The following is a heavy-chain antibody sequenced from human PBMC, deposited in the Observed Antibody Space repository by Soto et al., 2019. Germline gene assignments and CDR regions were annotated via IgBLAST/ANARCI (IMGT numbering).Heavy chain of an antibody. D-gene: IGHD2-2*01. V-gene: IGHV1-3*01. CDR3: ARARGGYCSSTSCYAFDI. CDR2: INAGNGNT. CDR1: GYTFADYG. J-gene: IGHJ3*02. Sequence: EASVKVSCKSSGYTFADYGITWVRQAPGQGLEWMGWINAGNGNTKYSQKFQGRVTITRDTSASTAYMELSSLRSEDTAVYYCARARGGYCSSTSCYAFDIWGQGTMVTVSS.